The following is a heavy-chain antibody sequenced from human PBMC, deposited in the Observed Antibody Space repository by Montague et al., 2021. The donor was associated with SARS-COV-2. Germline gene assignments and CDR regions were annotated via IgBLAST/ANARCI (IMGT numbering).Heavy chain of an antibody. CDR2: IYHNGKT. CDR1: GDSITNTRYF. J-gene: IGHJ4*02. V-gene: IGHV4-39*01. D-gene: IGHD1-20*01. CDR3: AGALNCFFDY. Sequence: SEILSLTCNVSGDSITNTRYFWGWIRQPPGKALEWIGSIYHNGKTYYNPSLERRALLSIDTSKNQFSLRLSSVIASDTAVYYCAGALNCFFDYWSQGFLVTVSS.